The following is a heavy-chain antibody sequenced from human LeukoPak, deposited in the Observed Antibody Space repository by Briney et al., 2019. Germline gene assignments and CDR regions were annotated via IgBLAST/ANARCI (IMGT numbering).Heavy chain of an antibody. V-gene: IGHV1-46*01. D-gene: IGHD4-17*01. Sequence: GASLKVSCKASGYTFTTYYMHCVRQAPGQGLEWMGIINPSGGSTTYAQKFQGRVTMTRDTSTSTVYMELSSLRSEDTAVYYCARGYGDYGLFYYFDYWGQGTLVTVSS. CDR2: INPSGGST. CDR3: ARGYGDYGLFYYFDY. CDR1: GYTFTTYY. J-gene: IGHJ4*02.